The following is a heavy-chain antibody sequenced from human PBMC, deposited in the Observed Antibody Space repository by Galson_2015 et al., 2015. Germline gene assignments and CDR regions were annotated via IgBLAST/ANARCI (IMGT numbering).Heavy chain of an antibody. V-gene: IGHV3-15*01. J-gene: IGHJ4*02. CDR2: FTGRTGGGTT. CDR3: TTDPVDYRDIAAAGY. D-gene: IGHD6-13*01. CDR1: SFTFRNGW. Sequence: SLRLSCAASSFTFRNGWTRWVRQAPGKGLEWVGRFTGRTGGGTTDYAAPVKGRFTISRDDSKNTLYLQMNSLKTEDTAVYYCTTDPVDYRDIAAAGYWGQGTLVTVSS.